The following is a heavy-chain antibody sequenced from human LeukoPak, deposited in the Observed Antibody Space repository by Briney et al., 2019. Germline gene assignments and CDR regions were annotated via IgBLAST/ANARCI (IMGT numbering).Heavy chain of an antibody. V-gene: IGHV3-30*02. D-gene: IGHD3-16*02. CDR2: IRYDGSNK. CDR1: GFTFSSYG. CDR3: ARVPLSTFGGVIVDAFDI. Sequence: GGSLRLSCAASGFTFSSYGMHWVRQAPGKGLEWVAFIRYDGSNKYYADSVKGRFTISRDNAKNSLYLQMNSLRAEDTAVYYCARVPLSTFGGVIVDAFDIWGQGTMVTVSS. J-gene: IGHJ3*02.